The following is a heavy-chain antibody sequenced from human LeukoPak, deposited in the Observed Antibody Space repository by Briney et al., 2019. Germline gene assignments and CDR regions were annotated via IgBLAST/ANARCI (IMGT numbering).Heavy chain of an antibody. J-gene: IGHJ4*02. CDR1: GFTFSTYW. V-gene: IGHV3-7*01. CDR3: ARDVTALDS. Sequence: GGSLRLSCVVSGFTFSTYWMSWVRQAPGKGLEWVANINQGGSEKYYVDSVRGRFTISRDNAKNSLYLQMNSLRADDTAVYYCARDVTALDSWGQGTLATVSS. D-gene: IGHD2-2*01. CDR2: INQGGSEK.